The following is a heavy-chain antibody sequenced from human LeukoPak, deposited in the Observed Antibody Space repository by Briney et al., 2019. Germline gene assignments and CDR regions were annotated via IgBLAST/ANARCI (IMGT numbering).Heavy chain of an antibody. CDR1: GFTFDDYG. CDR2: INRNGGST. CDR3: VADLLIRGGSWSVPSLDS. Sequence: GGSLRLSCAASGFTFDDYGMSWVRQAPGKGLEWVSGINRNGGSTGYADSVKGRFTISRDNAKNTVSLHMTTLRGDDTAVYYCVADLLIRGGSWSVPSLDSWGQGILVTVSS. V-gene: IGHV3-20*04. D-gene: IGHD1-14*01. J-gene: IGHJ4*02.